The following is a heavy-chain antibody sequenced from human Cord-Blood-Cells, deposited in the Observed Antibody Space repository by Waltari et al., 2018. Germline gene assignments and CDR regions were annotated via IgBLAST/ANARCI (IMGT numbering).Heavy chain of an antibody. V-gene: IGHV4-34*01. J-gene: IGHJ3*02. D-gene: IGHD5-12*01. CDR3: AATDDVDIVASYAFDI. CDR2: INNSGST. Sequence: QVQLQQWGAGLLKPSETLSLTCAVYGGSFSGYYWSWIRQPPGKGLEWIGEINNSGSTNYNPSLKSRVTISVDTSKNQFSLKLSSVTAADTAVYYCAATDDVDIVASYAFDIWGQGTMVTVSS. CDR1: GGSFSGYY.